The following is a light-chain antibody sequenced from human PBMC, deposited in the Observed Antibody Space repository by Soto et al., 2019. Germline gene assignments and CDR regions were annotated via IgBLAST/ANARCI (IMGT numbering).Light chain of an antibody. CDR1: SSDVGGYKY. J-gene: IGLJ3*02. V-gene: IGLV2-14*03. CDR2: DVT. Sequence: QSALTQPASVSGSPGQSITISCTGTSSDVGGYKYVSWYQHHPGQAPKLLIYDVTSRPSGVSNRFSGSKSGNTASLTISGLQAEDEGDYYCSSYTSNTTWVFGGGTKLTVL. CDR3: SSYTSNTTWV.